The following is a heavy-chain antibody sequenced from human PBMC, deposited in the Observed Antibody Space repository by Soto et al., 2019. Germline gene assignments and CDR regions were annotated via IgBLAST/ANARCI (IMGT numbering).Heavy chain of an antibody. CDR2: NNHSGST. V-gene: IGHV4-34*01. D-gene: IGHD3-3*01. Sequence: QVQLQQWGAGLLKPSETLSLTCAVYGGSLSGYYWSWIRQPPGKGLEWIGENNHSGSTNYNPSLKSRVTISVDTSKNQFSLKLSSVTAADTAVYYCARGGRGFLWSGDPSAFDIWGQGTLVTVSS. CDR1: GGSLSGYY. CDR3: ARGGRGFLWSGDPSAFDI. J-gene: IGHJ3*02.